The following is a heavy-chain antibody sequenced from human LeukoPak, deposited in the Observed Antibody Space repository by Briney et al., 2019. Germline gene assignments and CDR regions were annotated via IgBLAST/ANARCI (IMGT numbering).Heavy chain of an antibody. Sequence: ASVKVSCKASGYTFTSYDINWVRQATGQGLEWMGWMNPNSGNTGYAQKFQGRVTMTRNTSISTAYMELSSLRSEDTVLYYCARVRSSASLWSSSVYGIDVWGQGTTVTVSS. CDR1: GYTFTSYD. V-gene: IGHV1-8*01. D-gene: IGHD2-2*01. CDR3: ARVRSSASLWSSSVYGIDV. J-gene: IGHJ6*02. CDR2: MNPNSGNT.